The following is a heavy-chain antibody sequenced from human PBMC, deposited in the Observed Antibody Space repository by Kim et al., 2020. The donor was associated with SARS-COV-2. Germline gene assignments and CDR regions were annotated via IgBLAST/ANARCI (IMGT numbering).Heavy chain of an antibody. CDR1: GGSISSSNW. D-gene: IGHD6-13*01. CDR2: IYHSGST. V-gene: IGHV4-4*02. CDR3: ARSSGGYTKVLDY. J-gene: IGHJ4*02. Sequence: SETLSLTCAVSGGSISSSNWWSWVRQPPGKGLEWIGEIYHSGSTNYNPSLKSRVTISVDKSKNQFSLKLSSVTAADTAVYYCARSSGGYTKVLDYWGQGTLVTVSS.